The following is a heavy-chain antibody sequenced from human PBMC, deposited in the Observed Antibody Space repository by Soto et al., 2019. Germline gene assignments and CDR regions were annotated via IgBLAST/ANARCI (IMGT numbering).Heavy chain of an antibody. CDR1: GFTFSNYA. CDR3: GTGRGTVGTGWTRTFDY. Sequence: DVQLLESGAGLAQPGGSLRLSCAASGFTFSNYAMTCVRQAPGKGLEWVSTVAYNGDTYSPDSVKGRFTISRDNSRNTLTRQMTSLRAEDTAVYFCGTGRGTVGTGWTRTFDYWGQGTLVTVSS. V-gene: IGHV3-23*01. J-gene: IGHJ4*02. CDR2: VAYNGDT. D-gene: IGHD4-4*01.